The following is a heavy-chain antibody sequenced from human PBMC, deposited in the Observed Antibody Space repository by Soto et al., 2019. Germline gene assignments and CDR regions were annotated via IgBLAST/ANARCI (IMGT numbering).Heavy chain of an antibody. D-gene: IGHD3-10*01. CDR3: ARRLEEFGNYWFDP. CDR2: IYYSGST. V-gene: IGHV4-39*01. CDR1: GESIRSDTDY. J-gene: IGHJ5*02. Sequence: QLQLQESGPGLVKPSETLSLTCTVSGESIRSDTDYWAWIRQPPGKGPEWIGSIYYSGSTYYNPALXXXIXXSVDTSKHQSSLKLNSVTAADTAVYYCARRLEEFGNYWFDPWGQGTLVTVSS.